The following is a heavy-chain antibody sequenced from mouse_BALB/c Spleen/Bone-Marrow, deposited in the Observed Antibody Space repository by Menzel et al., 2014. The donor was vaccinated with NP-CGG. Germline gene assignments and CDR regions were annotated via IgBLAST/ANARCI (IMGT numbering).Heavy chain of an antibody. V-gene: IGHV1-18*01. CDR3: ARAGYYTLFAY. CDR2: INPNNGGT. Sequence: EVQLQQSGPELVKPGASVKITCKASGYTFTDYNMDWVKQSHGKSLEWIGNINPNNGGTIYNQKFKGKATLTADKSSTTAYMELRSLTSEDTAVYYCARAGYYTLFAYWGQGTLVTVSA. J-gene: IGHJ3*01. D-gene: IGHD2-3*01. CDR1: GYTFTDYN.